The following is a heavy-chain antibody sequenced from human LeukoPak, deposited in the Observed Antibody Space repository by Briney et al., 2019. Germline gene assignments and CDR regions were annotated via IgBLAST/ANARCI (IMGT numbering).Heavy chain of an antibody. Sequence: SGPTLVKPTQTLTLTCTFSGISLSTRGVGVGWIRQPPRKALEWLALIYWDDDKRYSPSLKSRLTITKDTSKNKVVLTMTNMDPVDTATYYCADSSSSWDFDYWGQGTLVTVSS. V-gene: IGHV2-5*02. CDR1: GISLSTRGVG. J-gene: IGHJ4*02. CDR2: IYWDDDK. CDR3: ADSSSSWDFDY. D-gene: IGHD6-13*01.